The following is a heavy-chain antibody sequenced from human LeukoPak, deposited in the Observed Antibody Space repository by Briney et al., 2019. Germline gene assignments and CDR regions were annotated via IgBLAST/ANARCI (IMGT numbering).Heavy chain of an antibody. Sequence: PGGSLRLSCAASGFTFSSYSMNWVRQAPGKGLEWVSSISSSSSYIYYADSVKGRFTISRDNSKNTLYLQMNSLRAEDTAVYYCARNRAVLRYFDWLPFDLDYYYYYGMDVWGQGTTVTVSS. CDR1: GFTFSSYS. D-gene: IGHD3-9*01. J-gene: IGHJ6*02. CDR3: ARNRAVLRYFDWLPFDLDYYYYYGMDV. CDR2: ISSSSSYI. V-gene: IGHV3-21*01.